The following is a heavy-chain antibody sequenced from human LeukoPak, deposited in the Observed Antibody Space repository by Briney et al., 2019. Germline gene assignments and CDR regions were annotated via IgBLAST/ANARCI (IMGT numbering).Heavy chain of an antibody. D-gene: IGHD1-1*01. V-gene: IGHV1-18*01. CDR3: ARQQLEWATIRNVGYYQYYYMDV. J-gene: IGHJ6*03. CDR1: GYTFISYG. CDR2: ISAYNGVT. Sequence: ASLKVSCKASGYTFISYGISWVRQAPGQGLEWMRWISAYNGVTNYAHKFQGRVTMTTDTPTTTAYMELRSLRSDDTAVYYCARQQLEWATIRNVGYYQYYYMDVWGKGTTVTVSS.